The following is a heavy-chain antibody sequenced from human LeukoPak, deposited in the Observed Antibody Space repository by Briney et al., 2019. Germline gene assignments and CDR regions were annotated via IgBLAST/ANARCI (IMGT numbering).Heavy chain of an antibody. V-gene: IGHV3-7*01. J-gene: IGHJ5*02. D-gene: IGHD3-10*01. Sequence: GGSLRLSCAASGFTFFSYWMRWVRQAPGKGLEWVANIKQDGSEKYYVDSVKGRFTISRDNAKNSLYLQMNSLRAEDTAVYYCARVGLGVGSGRKASGLDPWGQGTLVTVSS. CDR3: ARVGLGVGSGRKASGLDP. CDR2: IKQDGSEK. CDR1: GFTFFSYW.